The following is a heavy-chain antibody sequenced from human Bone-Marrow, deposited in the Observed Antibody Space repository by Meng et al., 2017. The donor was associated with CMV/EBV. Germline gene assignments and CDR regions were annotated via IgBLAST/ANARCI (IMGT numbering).Heavy chain of an antibody. CDR3: ARVESSTSCLDY. V-gene: IGHV1-69*10. CDR2: IIPILGIA. D-gene: IGHD2-2*01. Sequence: KVSCKASGGTFSSYAISWVRQAPGQGLEWMGGIIPILGIANYAQKFQGRVTITADKSTSTAYMELSSRRSEDTAVYYCARVESSTSCLDYWGQGALVTVSS. CDR1: GGTFSSYA. J-gene: IGHJ4*02.